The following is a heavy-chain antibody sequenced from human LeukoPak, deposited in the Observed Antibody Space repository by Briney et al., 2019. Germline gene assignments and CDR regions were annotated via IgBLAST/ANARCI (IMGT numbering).Heavy chain of an antibody. Sequence: PSETLSLTCTVSGGSISSSSYYWGWIRQPPGKGLEWIGRIYISGSTNYKSSLKSRVTISVDTSKNQFSLKLSSVTAADTAVYYCAREREGPYGYLDYWGQGTLVTVSS. D-gene: IGHD4-17*01. J-gene: IGHJ4*02. CDR2: IYISGST. CDR3: AREREGPYGYLDY. V-gene: IGHV4-39*07. CDR1: GGSISSSSYY.